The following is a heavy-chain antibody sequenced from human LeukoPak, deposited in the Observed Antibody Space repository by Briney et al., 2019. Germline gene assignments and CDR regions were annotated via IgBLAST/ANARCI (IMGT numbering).Heavy chain of an antibody. CDR1: GGSISSSSYY. Sequence: SETLSLTCTVSGGSISSSSYYWGWIRQPPGKGLEWIGEINHSGSTNYNPSLKSRVTISVDTSKNQFSLKLSSVTAADTAVYYCARRRSGHPNWYFDLWGRGTLVTVSS. V-gene: IGHV4-39*07. D-gene: IGHD3-3*01. CDR2: INHSGST. CDR3: ARRRSGHPNWYFDL. J-gene: IGHJ2*01.